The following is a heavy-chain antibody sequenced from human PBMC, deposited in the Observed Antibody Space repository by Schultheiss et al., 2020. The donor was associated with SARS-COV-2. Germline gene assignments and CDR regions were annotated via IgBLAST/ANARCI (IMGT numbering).Heavy chain of an antibody. CDR2: ISGSGGST. Sequence: GGSLRLSCAASGFTFSDYYMSWIRQAPGKGLEWVSAISGSGGSTYYADSVKGRFTISRDNSKNTLYLQMNSLRAEDTAVYYCARVPYCGGDCYAFDIWGQGTMVTVSS. D-gene: IGHD2-21*01. V-gene: IGHV3-23*01. CDR1: GFTFSDYY. J-gene: IGHJ3*02. CDR3: ARVPYCGGDCYAFDI.